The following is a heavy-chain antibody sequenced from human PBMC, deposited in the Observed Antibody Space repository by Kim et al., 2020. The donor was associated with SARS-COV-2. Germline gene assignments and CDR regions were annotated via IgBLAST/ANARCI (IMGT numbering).Heavy chain of an antibody. J-gene: IGHJ3*02. CDR3: ARAPITMIVVVQAFDI. CDR2: FYYSGST. CDR1: GGSISSGGYY. D-gene: IGHD3-22*01. Sequence: SETLSLTCTVSGGSISSGGYYWSWIRQRPGKGLEWIGYFYYSGSTYYNPSLKSRVTISVDTSKNQFSLKLRSVTAADTAVYYCARAPITMIVVVQAFDIWGQGTMVTVSS. V-gene: IGHV4-31*03.